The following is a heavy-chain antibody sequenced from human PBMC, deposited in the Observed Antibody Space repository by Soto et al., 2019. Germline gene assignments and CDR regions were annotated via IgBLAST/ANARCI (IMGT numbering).Heavy chain of an antibody. CDR1: GLSVSTNF. Sequence: GGSLRHSCAASGLSVSTNFMSWVRQAPGKGLEWLAVIYSGGKTFYADSVKGRFTITKDNSKNTLSLQMNSLRAEDTAVYYCTRDAPGERPYYFYYYGMDVWGQGTTVTVSS. V-gene: IGHV3-53*01. CDR2: IYSGGKT. J-gene: IGHJ6*02. CDR3: TRDAPGERPYYFYYYGMDV.